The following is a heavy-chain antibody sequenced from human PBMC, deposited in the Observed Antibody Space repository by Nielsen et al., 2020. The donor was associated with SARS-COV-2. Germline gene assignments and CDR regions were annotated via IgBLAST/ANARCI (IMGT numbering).Heavy chain of an antibody. CDR3: ARNRGEIDY. CDR2: ISYDGSNK. D-gene: IGHD3-16*01. V-gene: IGHV3-30*04. Sequence: GESLKISCAASGFTFSSYAMHWVRQAPGKGLEWVAVISYDGSNKYYADSVKGRFTISRDNAKNSLYLQMSSLRAEDTAVYYCARNRGEIDYWGQGTLVTVSS. CDR1: GFTFSSYA. J-gene: IGHJ4*01.